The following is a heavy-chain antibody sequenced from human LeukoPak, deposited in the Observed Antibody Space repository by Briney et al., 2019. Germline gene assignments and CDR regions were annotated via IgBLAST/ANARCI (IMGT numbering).Heavy chain of an antibody. CDR3: ARQGVHQLDY. J-gene: IGHJ4*02. D-gene: IGHD1-1*01. Sequence: SSETLPLTCTASGGSISSSSYYWGWIRQPPGKGLEWIGSIYYSGSTYYNPSLKSRVTISVDTSKNQFSLKLSSVTAADTAVYYCARQGVHQLDYWGQGTLVTVSS. CDR1: GGSISSSSYY. CDR2: IYYSGST. V-gene: IGHV4-39*01.